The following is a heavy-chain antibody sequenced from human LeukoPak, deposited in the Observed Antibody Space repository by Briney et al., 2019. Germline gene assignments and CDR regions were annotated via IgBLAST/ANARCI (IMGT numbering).Heavy chain of an antibody. CDR2: IIPIFGTA. V-gene: IGHV1-69*13. J-gene: IGHJ6*04. CDR3: ARDAWYQLPWYMDV. CDR1: GGTFSSYA. D-gene: IGHD2-2*01. Sequence: ASVKVSCKASGGTFSSYAISWVRQAPGQGLEWMGGIIPIFGTANYAQKFQGRVTITADESTSTAYMELSSLRSDDTAVYYCARDAWYQLPWYMDVWGKGTTVTVSS.